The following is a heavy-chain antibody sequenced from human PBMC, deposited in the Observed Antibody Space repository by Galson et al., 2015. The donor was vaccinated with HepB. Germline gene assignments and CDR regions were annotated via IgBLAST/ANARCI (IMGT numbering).Heavy chain of an antibody. V-gene: IGHV3-73*01. CDR2: ITSRTNNYAT. CDR1: GFTFSGSA. J-gene: IGHJ4*02. Sequence: SLRLSCAASGFTFSGSAIHRVRQASGKGLEWLGRITSRTNNYATSYVASLKGRFTISRDDSKNTAYLHMTSLKTDDSAVYYWLRLGDVSGYSSSWGQGTLVTVSS. CDR3: LRLGDVSGYSSS. D-gene: IGHD2-2*01.